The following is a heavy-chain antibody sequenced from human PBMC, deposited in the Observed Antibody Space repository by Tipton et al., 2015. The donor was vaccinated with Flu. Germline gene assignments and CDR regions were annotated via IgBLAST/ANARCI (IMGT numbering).Heavy chain of an antibody. CDR2: INHSGST. J-gene: IGHJ5*02. CDR1: GGSISSYTYY. Sequence: TLSLTCTVSGGSISSYTYYWGWFRQSPGTGLEWIGEINHSGSTNYNPSLKSRVTVSVDTPKNQFSLKLSSVTAADTAVYYCARVTELLWFGEARGWFDPWGQGTLVTVSS. V-gene: IGHV4-39*07. CDR3: ARVTELLWFGEARGWFDP. D-gene: IGHD3-10*01.